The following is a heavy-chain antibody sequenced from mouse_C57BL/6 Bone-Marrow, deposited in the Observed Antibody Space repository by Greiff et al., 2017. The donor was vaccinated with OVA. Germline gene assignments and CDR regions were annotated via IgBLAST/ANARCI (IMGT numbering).Heavy chain of an antibody. CDR3: ARAGAAQATGAMDD. Sequence: QVQLQQSGAELARPGASVKMSCKASGYTFTSYTMHWVKQRPGQGLEWIGYINPSSGYTKYNQKFKDKATLTADKSSSTAYMQLSSLTSEDSAVYYCARAGAAQATGAMDDWGQGTSVTVSS. CDR2: INPSSGYT. V-gene: IGHV1-4*01. CDR1: GYTFTSYT. J-gene: IGHJ4*01. D-gene: IGHD3-2*02.